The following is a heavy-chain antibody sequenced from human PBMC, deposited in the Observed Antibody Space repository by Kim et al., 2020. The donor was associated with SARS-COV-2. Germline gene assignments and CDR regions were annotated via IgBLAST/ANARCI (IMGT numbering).Heavy chain of an antibody. CDR3: AKALWNQLLFGIGGMDV. D-gene: IGHD2-2*01. J-gene: IGHJ6*02. Sequence: VKGRFTISRDNSKNTLYLQMNSLRAEDTAVYYCAKALWNQLLFGIGGMDVWGQGTTVTVSS. V-gene: IGHV3-23*01.